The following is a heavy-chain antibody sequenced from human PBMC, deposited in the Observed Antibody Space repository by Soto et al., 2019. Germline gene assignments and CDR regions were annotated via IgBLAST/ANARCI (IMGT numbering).Heavy chain of an antibody. CDR1: GYSFTTYW. Sequence: GESLKISCKGSGYSFTTYWIAWVRQMPGKGLEWVGIIYPGDSDTRYSPSFEGHVTISVDKSISTAFLQWNGLKASDNAIYYCARHSTSAPKDYWGQGTTVTVSS. J-gene: IGHJ4*03. D-gene: IGHD3-10*01. CDR2: IYPGDSDT. CDR3: ARHSTSAPKDY. V-gene: IGHV5-51*01.